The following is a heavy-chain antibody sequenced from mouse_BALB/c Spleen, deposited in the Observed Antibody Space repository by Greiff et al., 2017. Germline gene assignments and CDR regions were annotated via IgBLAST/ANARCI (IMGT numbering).Heavy chain of an antibody. D-gene: IGHD1-2*01. CDR3: ARDNYGAFAY. V-gene: IGHV14-1*02. CDR2: IDPENGNT. J-gene: IGHJ3*01. CDR1: GFNITDYY. Sequence: VQLQQSGAELVRPGALVKLSCKASGFNITDYYMHWVKQRPEQGLEWIGWIDPENGNTIYDPKFQGKASITADTSSNTAYLQLSSLTSEDTAVYYCARDNYGAFAYWGQGTLVTVSA.